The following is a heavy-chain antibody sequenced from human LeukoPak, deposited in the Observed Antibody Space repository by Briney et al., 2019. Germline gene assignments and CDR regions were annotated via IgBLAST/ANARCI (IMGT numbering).Heavy chain of an antibody. D-gene: IGHD6-19*01. Sequence: GGSLRLSSAASGFAFSSYAMHWVRQAPGKGLEWVAVISYDGSNKYYADSVKGRFTISRDNSKNTLYLQMNSLRAEDTAVYYCAKDSSGWYFNGMDVWGQGTTVTVSS. J-gene: IGHJ6*02. CDR1: GFAFSSYA. V-gene: IGHV3-30-3*01. CDR3: AKDSSGWYFNGMDV. CDR2: ISYDGSNK.